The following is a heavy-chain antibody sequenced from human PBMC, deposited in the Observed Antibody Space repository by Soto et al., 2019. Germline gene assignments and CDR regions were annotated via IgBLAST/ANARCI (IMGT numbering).Heavy chain of an antibody. Sequence: QVQLQESGPGLVKPSQTLSLTCTVSGGSISSGGYYWSWIRQHPGKGLEWIGYIYYSGSTYYNPSLKSRVTLSVHTSKNQFPLKRSPVTPADTAVYYCARDPGGGGWSGYSPLFDYWGQGTLVTVSS. J-gene: IGHJ4*02. CDR2: IYYSGST. V-gene: IGHV4-31*03. CDR3: ARDPGGGGWSGYSPLFDY. D-gene: IGHD3-3*01. CDR1: GGSISSGGYY.